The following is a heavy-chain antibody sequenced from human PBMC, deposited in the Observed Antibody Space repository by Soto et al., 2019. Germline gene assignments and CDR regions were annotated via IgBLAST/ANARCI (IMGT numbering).Heavy chain of an antibody. V-gene: IGHV3-7*01. Sequence: GGSLRLSCAASGFAFSSYALSWVRQAPGKGLEWVANIKQDGSEKYYVDSVKGRFTISRDNAKNSLYLQMNSLRAEDTAVYYCAGSSSPRYYYYYGMDVWGQGTTVTVSS. CDR1: GFAFSSYA. CDR2: IKQDGSEK. CDR3: AGSSSPRYYYYYGMDV. J-gene: IGHJ6*02. D-gene: IGHD6-6*01.